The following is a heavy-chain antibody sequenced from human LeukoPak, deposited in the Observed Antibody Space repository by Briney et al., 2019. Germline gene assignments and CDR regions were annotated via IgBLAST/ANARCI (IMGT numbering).Heavy chain of an antibody. CDR2: MNPNSGNT. D-gene: IGHD3-22*01. J-gene: IGHJ5*02. CDR1: GYTFTSYD. V-gene: IGHV1-8*01. CDR3: ARGGNYYDSSGSGLFDP. Sequence: GASVKVSCKASGYTFTSYDINWVRQATGQGLEWMGWMNPNSGNTGYAQKFQGRVTMTRNTSISTAYMELSSLRSEDTAVYDCARGGNYYDSSGSGLFDPWGQGTLVTVSA.